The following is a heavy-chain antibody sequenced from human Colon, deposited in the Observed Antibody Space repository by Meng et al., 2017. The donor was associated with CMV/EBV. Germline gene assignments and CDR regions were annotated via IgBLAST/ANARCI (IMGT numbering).Heavy chain of an antibody. CDR2: ISCDDDK. V-gene: IGHV2-5*02. CDR1: ATYLITSGVG. D-gene: IGHD4-11*01. J-gene: IGHJ4*02. CDR3: AQRLSRKYSFDS. Sequence: ESGPTMVQLTLTLTLTCTFSATYLITSGVGVGWLGQHSVKDMKSLERISCDDDKRYSIFLKSTLTITKATYNKQVVLTSTNMDVVDTATYQLAQRLSRKYSFDSWGQGTLVTVSS.